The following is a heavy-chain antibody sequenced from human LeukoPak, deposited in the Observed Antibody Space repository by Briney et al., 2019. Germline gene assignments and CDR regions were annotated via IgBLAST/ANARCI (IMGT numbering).Heavy chain of an antibody. J-gene: IGHJ5*02. Sequence: ASVKVSCKASGYTFTGYYMHWVRQAPGQGLEWMGRINPNSGGTNYAQKFQGRVTMTRDTSISTAYMELSSLRSEDTAVYYCARDGIAAAGRSGCWFDPWGQGTPVTVSS. CDR1: GYTFTGYY. V-gene: IGHV1-2*06. CDR3: ARDGIAAAGRSGCWFDP. CDR2: INPNSGGT. D-gene: IGHD6-13*01.